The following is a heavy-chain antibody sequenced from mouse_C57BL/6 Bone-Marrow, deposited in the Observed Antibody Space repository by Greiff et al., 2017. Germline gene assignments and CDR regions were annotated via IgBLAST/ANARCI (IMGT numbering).Heavy chain of an antibody. CDR3: ARRGFPYYAMDY. Sequence: EVKLVESGGGLVKPGGSPKLSCAASGFTFSSYTMSWVRQTPEKRLEWVATISGGGGNTYYPDSVKGRFTISRDNAKNTLYLQMSSLRSEDTALYYCARRGFPYYAMDYWGQGTSVTVSS. CDR1: GFTFSSYT. CDR2: ISGGGGNT. J-gene: IGHJ4*01. V-gene: IGHV5-9*01.